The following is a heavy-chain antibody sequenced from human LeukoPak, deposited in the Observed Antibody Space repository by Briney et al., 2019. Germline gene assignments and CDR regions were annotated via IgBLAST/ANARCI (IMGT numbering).Heavy chain of an antibody. J-gene: IGHJ4*02. CDR3: AKDRAYYYDSSGYYYFEY. CDR1: GFTFSSHA. CDR2: ISGSGGST. V-gene: IGHV3-23*01. Sequence: GGSLRLSCAASGFTFSSHAMSWVRQAPGKGLEWVSAISGSGGSTYYADSVKGRLTISRDNSKNTLYLQMNSLRAEDTAVYYCAKDRAYYYDSSGYYYFEYWGQGTLVTVSS. D-gene: IGHD3-22*01.